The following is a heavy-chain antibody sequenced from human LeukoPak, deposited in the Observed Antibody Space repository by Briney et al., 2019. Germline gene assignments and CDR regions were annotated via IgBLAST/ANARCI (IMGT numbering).Heavy chain of an antibody. D-gene: IGHD5-12*01. CDR2: ISSSSSYI. V-gene: IGHV3-21*01. CDR1: GFTLSSYS. Sequence: GGSLRLSCAASGFTLSSYSMNWVRQAPGKGLEWFSSISSSSSYIYYADSVKGRFTISRDNAKNSLYMQMNSLRAEDTAVYYCARSSSSGYLLGYWGQGTLVTVSS. CDR3: ARSSSSGYLLGY. J-gene: IGHJ4*02.